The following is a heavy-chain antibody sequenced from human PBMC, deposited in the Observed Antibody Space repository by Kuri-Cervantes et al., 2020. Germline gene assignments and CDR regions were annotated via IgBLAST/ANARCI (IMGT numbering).Heavy chain of an antibody. CDR1: GYTFSDYA. D-gene: IGHD2-15*01. J-gene: IGHJ5*02. CDR2: IIPIFGTA. Sequence: SVKVSCKASGYTFSDYAIHWVRQAPGQRLEWMGGIIPIFGTANYAQKFQGRVTITADESTSTAYMELSSLRSEDTAVYYCARVIGYCSGGSCFGFDPWGQGTLVTVSS. V-gene: IGHV1-69*13. CDR3: ARVIGYCSGGSCFGFDP.